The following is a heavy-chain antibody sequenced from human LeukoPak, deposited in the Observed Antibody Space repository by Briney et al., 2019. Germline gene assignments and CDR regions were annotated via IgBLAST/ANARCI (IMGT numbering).Heavy chain of an antibody. V-gene: IGHV3-23*01. CDR3: AKGKIRFLEVFDY. CDR1: GFTFSSYD. J-gene: IGHJ4*02. CDR2: ISGSGGST. Sequence: PGGSLRLSCAASGFTFSSYDMSWVRQAPGKGLEWVSGISGSGGSTYYADSVKGRFTISRDNSKNTLYLQMNSLRAEDTAVYYCAKGKIRFLEVFDYWGQGTLVTVSS. D-gene: IGHD3-3*01.